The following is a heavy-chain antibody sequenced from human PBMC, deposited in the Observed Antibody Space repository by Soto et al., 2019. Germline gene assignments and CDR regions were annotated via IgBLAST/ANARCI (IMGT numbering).Heavy chain of an antibody. J-gene: IGHJ3*02. Sequence: ASVKVSCKASGYTFTSYGISWVRQAPGQGLEWMGWISAYNGNTNYAQKLQGRVTMTTDTSTSTAYMELRSLRSDDTAVYYCARDGNTMVRGVIFADAFDIWGQGTMVTVSS. CDR2: ISAYNGNT. CDR3: ARDGNTMVRGVIFADAFDI. D-gene: IGHD3-10*01. V-gene: IGHV1-18*01. CDR1: GYTFTSYG.